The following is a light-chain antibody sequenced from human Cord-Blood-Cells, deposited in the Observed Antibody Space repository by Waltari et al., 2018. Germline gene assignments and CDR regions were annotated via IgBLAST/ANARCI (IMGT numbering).Light chain of an antibody. CDR3: QQSYSTPWT. J-gene: IGKJ1*01. CDR1: QSISSY. Sequence: DIQMTQSPSLLSASVGDRVTITCRASQSISSYLNWYQRKPGKAPKLLIYAASSLQRGVPSRFSGSGSGTDFTLTISSLQPEDFATYYCQQSYSTPWTFGQGTKVEIK. CDR2: AAS. V-gene: IGKV1-39*01.